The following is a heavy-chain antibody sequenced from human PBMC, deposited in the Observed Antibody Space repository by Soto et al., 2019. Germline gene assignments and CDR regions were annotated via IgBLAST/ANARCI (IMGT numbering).Heavy chain of an antibody. Sequence: SPTLSLTCAISGDSVSSNSAARNWIRQSPSRGLEWLGRTYYRSKWYNDYAVSVKSRITINPDTSKNQFSLQLNSVTPEDTAVYYCARELTKYKWNYVDYWGQGTLVTVS. CDR1: GDSVSSNSAA. D-gene: IGHD1-20*01. V-gene: IGHV6-1*01. CDR2: TYYRSKWYN. CDR3: ARELTKYKWNYVDY. J-gene: IGHJ4*02.